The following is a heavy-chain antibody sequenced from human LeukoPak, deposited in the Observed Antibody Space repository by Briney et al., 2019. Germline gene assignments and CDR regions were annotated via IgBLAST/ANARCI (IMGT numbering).Heavy chain of an antibody. D-gene: IGHD6-13*01. V-gene: IGHV3-33*08. J-gene: IGHJ4*02. CDR2: IWYDGSNK. Sequence: GGSLRLSCAASGFTFSSYAMSWVRQAPGKGLEWVAVIWYDGSNKYYADSVKGRFTISRDNSKNTLYLQMNSLRAEDTAVYYCARDRYSSSWYTDYWGQGTLVTVSS. CDR3: ARDRYSSSWYTDY. CDR1: GFTFSSYA.